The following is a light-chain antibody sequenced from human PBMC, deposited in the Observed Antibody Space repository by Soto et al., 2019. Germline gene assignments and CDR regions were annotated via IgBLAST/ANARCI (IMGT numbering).Light chain of an antibody. V-gene: IGLV2-18*02. CDR3: CSFASAGTFV. CDR2: EVT. J-gene: IGLJ1*01. Sequence: QSALTQPPSVSGSPGQSVTISCTGTSSDVGSYNHVSWYQQPPGTAPKVMIYEVTNRPSGVPDRFSGSKSGDTASLTISGLQAEDEADYYCCSFASAGTFVFGTGTKVTVL. CDR1: SSDVGSYNH.